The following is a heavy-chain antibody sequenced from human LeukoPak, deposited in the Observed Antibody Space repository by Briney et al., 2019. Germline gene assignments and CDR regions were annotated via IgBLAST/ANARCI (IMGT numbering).Heavy chain of an antibody. CDR2: TYHRSKWYS. CDR3: ARLHCSSTSCYVDY. CDR1: GDSVSRNSAA. V-gene: IGHV6-1*01. D-gene: IGHD2-2*01. J-gene: IGHJ4*02. Sequence: SQTLSLTCAISGDSVSRNSAAWHWIRQSPSRGLEWLGRTYHRSKWYSEYADPVKSRIIINPDTSYNQFSLRLNSVTPEDTAVYYCARLHCSSTSCYVDYWGQGTLVTVSS.